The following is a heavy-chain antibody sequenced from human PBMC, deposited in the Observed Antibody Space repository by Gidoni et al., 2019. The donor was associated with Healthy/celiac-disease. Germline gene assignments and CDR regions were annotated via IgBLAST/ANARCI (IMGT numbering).Heavy chain of an antibody. CDR3: ASPPSGMDV. J-gene: IGHJ6*02. CDR1: GFTFSSYS. CDR2: SSSSSSTI. Sequence: EVQLVESGGGLVQPGGSMRPSCAASGFTFSSYSMNCVRQAPGKGLEWVSYSSSSSSTIYYADSVKGRFTISRDNAKNSLYLQMNSLRAEDTAVYYCASPPSGMDVWGQGTTVTVSS. V-gene: IGHV3-48*01.